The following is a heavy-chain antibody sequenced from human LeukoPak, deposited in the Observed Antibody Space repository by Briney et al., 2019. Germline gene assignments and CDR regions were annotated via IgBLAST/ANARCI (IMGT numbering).Heavy chain of an antibody. Sequence: SVTVSCTASGGTFSSYAISWVRQAPGQGLEWMGGIIPIFGTANYAQKFQGRVTITADESTSTAYMELSSLRSEDTAVYYCARDTRYSSSWYRDNYYYYYGMDVWGQGTTVTVSS. CDR2: IIPIFGTA. D-gene: IGHD6-13*01. V-gene: IGHV1-69*13. CDR1: GGTFSSYA. CDR3: ARDTRYSSSWYRDNYYYYYGMDV. J-gene: IGHJ6*02.